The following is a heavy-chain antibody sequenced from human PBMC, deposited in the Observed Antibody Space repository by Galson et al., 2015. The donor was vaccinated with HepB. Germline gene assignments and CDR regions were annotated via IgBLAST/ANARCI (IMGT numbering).Heavy chain of an antibody. CDR2: ISGSGGST. V-gene: IGHV3-23*01. Sequence: SLRLSCAASGFTFSSYAVTWVRQAPGKGLEWVSTISGSGGSTYYADSVKGRFTFSRDNSRNTLYLQMNSLRAEDTAIYYCARSPQPLLYNGDYFDYWGQGTLVTVSS. J-gene: IGHJ4*02. D-gene: IGHD2-2*02. CDR1: GFTFSSYA. CDR3: ARSPQPLLYNGDYFDY.